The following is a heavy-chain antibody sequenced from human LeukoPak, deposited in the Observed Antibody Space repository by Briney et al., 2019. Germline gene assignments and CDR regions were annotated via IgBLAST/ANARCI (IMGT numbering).Heavy chain of an antibody. D-gene: IGHD3-10*01. CDR1: GFTFSSYW. Sequence: GGSLRLSCAASGFTFSSYWMHWVRQAPGKGLVWVSRINSDGSSTSYADSVKGRFTISRDNAKNTLYLQMNSLRAEDTAVYYCARDPMVRGVIGTNWFDPWGQGTLVTVSS. CDR2: INSDGSST. V-gene: IGHV3-74*01. J-gene: IGHJ5*02. CDR3: ARDPMVRGVIGTNWFDP.